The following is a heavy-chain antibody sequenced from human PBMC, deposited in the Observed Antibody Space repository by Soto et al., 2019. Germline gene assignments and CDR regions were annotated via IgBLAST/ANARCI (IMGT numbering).Heavy chain of an antibody. D-gene: IGHD3-10*01. CDR2: ISSSSSTI. CDR3: ARDRYYGSGPSYYYYGMDV. Sequence: PGGSLRLSCAASGFTFSSYSVNWVRQAPGKGLEWVSYISSSSSTIYYADSVKGRFTISRDNAKNSLYLQMNSLRDEDTAVYYCARDRYYGSGPSYYYYGMDVWGQGTTVTVSS. CDR1: GFTFSSYS. V-gene: IGHV3-48*02. J-gene: IGHJ6*02.